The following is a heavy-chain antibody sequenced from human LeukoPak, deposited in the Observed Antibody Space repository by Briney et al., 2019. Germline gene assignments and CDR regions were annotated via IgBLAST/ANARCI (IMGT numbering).Heavy chain of an antibody. D-gene: IGHD1-1*01. Sequence: GGSLRLSCAASGFTFSNCAMQWVRQAPGRRLEFVSAIGRDGAGPYYADSVKGRFTLSRDKSKNTLYLQMNSLRAEDTAIYYCAKDLSYNWNDVGAFDIWGQGTMDTVSS. CDR3: AKDLSYNWNDVGAFDI. V-gene: IGHV3-64*02. CDR2: IGRDGAGP. CDR1: GFTFSNCA. J-gene: IGHJ3*02.